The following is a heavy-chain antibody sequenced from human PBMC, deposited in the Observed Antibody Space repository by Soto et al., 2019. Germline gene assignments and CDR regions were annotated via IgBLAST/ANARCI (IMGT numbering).Heavy chain of an antibody. Sequence: ETLSLTCTVSVDSVSSGGYYWSWIRQPPGKGLEWIGYIYSSGSANYNPSLKSRVTISRDTSKNQISLKVASVTAADTAGYYCARGFSSVSMDAWGQGTTVTVSS. V-gene: IGHV4-61*08. CDR1: VDSVSSGGYY. D-gene: IGHD6-19*01. J-gene: IGHJ6*02. CDR3: ARGFSSVSMDA. CDR2: IYSSGSA.